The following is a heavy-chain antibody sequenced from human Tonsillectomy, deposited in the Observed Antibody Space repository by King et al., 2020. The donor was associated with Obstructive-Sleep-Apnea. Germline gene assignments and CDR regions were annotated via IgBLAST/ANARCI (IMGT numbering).Heavy chain of an antibody. CDR1: GFTFTSYG. CDR2: IRYSKSNK. V-gene: IGHV3-30*02. Sequence: VQLVESGGGVVQPGGSLRLSCAPSGFTFTSYGMHWVLQAPGKGLEWVSFIRYSKSNKYYADSVKGRFTVSRDNSENTLYLQMNSLRVEDTAVYYCAKDYTNTCDYWGQGTLVTVSS. D-gene: IGHD3-16*01. J-gene: IGHJ4*02. CDR3: AKDYTNTCDY.